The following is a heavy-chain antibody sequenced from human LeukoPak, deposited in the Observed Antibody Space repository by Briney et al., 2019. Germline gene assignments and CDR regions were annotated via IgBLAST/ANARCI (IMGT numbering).Heavy chain of an antibody. V-gene: IGHV3-48*03. D-gene: IGHD5-18*01. J-gene: IGHJ4*02. CDR2: ISSSGSTK. CDR3: ARHLWLSGNDY. CDR1: GFTFSSYE. Sequence: GGSLRLSCAASGFTFSSYEMNWVRQAPGKGLEWVSYISSSGSTKYYADSVKGRFTISRDNAKNSLYLQMNNLRAEDTAVYYCARHLWLSGNDYWGQGTLVAVSS.